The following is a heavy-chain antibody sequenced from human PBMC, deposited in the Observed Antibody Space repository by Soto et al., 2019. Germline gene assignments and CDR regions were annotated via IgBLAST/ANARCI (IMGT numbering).Heavy chain of an antibody. J-gene: IGHJ6*02. CDR2: IKSKTDGGTT. CDR1: GFTFSNAW. Sequence: PVESLRLSCAASGFTFSNAWMSWVRQAPGKGLEWVGRIKSKTDGGTTDYAAPVKGRFTISRDDSKNTLYLQMNSLKTEDTAVYYCTKPTTYYYYGMDVWGQGTTVTVS. V-gene: IGHV3-15*01. CDR3: TKPTTYYYYGMDV. D-gene: IGHD4-17*01.